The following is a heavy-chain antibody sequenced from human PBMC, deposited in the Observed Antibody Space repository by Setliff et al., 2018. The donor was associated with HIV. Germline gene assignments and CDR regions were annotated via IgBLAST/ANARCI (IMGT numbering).Heavy chain of an antibody. J-gene: IGHJ3*02. Sequence: SETLSLTCSVSGGSITSSGYHWGWIRQPPGKGLEWIGNIYYSGDTFYNASLRSRLTLSVDTSKNQFSLKLNSVTASGTAMYYCTRHRGPPWDAFDIWGQGTMVTVSS. V-gene: IGHV4-39*01. CDR2: IYYSGDT. CDR3: TRHRGPPWDAFDI. CDR1: GGSITSSGYH.